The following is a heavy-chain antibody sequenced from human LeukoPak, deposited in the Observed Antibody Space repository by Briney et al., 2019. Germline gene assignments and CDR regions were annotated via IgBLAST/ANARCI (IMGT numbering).Heavy chain of an antibody. J-gene: IGHJ3*02. CDR2: IDDVGSGT. Sequence: GGSLRLSCAVSGFTLSSNWMHWVRQVPGKGLEWVSRIDDVGSGTSYADSVKGRFTISRDNSKNTLYLQMNSLRAEDTAVYYCARLTGGDAFDIWGQGTMVTVSS. CDR3: ARLTGGDAFDI. CDR1: GFTLSSNW. V-gene: IGHV3-74*01. D-gene: IGHD1-1*01.